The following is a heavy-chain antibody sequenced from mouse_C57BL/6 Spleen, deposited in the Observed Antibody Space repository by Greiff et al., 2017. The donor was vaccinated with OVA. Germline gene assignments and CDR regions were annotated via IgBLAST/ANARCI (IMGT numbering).Heavy chain of an antibody. J-gene: IGHJ2*01. Sequence: QVHVKQSGPELVKPGASVKISCKASGYTFPDYYINWVKQRPGQGLEWIGWIFPGSGSTYYNEQFKGKATLTVDKSSSTAYMLLSSLTSEDSAVYFCARRGDYYSNYFDYWGQGTTLTVSS. CDR3: ARRGDYYSNYFDY. V-gene: IGHV1-75*01. CDR2: IFPGSGST. D-gene: IGHD2-5*01. CDR1: GYTFPDYY.